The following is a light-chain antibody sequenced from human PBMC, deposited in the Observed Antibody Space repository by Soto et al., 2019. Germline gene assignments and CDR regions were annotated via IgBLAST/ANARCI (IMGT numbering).Light chain of an antibody. V-gene: IGLV2-14*01. CDR3: SSYTNSNTRV. CDR1: SSDVGGYNY. Sequence: QSVLTQPASVSGSPGQSITISCTGTSSDVGGYNYVSWYQQHPGKAPKLMMYEVSHRPSGIANRFSGSKSGNTASLTISGLQAEDEADYYCSSYTNSNTRVFGGGTKVTVL. CDR2: EVS. J-gene: IGLJ2*01.